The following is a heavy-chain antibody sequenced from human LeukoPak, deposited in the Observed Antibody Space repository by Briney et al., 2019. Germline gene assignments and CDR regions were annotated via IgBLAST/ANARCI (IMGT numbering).Heavy chain of an antibody. Sequence: GGSLRLSCAASGFTFSSYSMNWVRQAPGKGLEWVSSISSSSSYIYYADSVKGRFTISRDNAKNSLNLQMNSLRAEDTAVYYCAREDIAVAGTNGPGYYYYGMDVWGQGTTVTVSS. J-gene: IGHJ6*02. V-gene: IGHV3-21*01. CDR2: ISSSSSYI. D-gene: IGHD6-19*01. CDR1: GFTFSSYS. CDR3: AREDIAVAGTNGPGYYYYGMDV.